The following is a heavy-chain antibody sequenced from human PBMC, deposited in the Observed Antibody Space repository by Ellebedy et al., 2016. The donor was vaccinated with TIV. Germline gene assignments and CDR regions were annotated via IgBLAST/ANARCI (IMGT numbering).Heavy chain of an antibody. CDR2: VYYSGSP. D-gene: IGHD3-9*01. Sequence: MPSETLSLTCDVSGGFVNSSRQYWAWIRQPPGKGLEWIGSVYYSGSPYYNPSFKSRLTLSADTSKNQFSLNLRTVTAADTAVYYCARIDSWQPIDNWGQGILVTISS. V-gene: IGHV4-39*01. CDR3: ARIDSWQPIDN. J-gene: IGHJ4*02. CDR1: GGFVNSSRQY.